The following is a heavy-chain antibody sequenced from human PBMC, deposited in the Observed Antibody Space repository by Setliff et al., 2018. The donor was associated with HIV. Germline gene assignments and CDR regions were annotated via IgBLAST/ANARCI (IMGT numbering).Heavy chain of an antibody. Sequence: SETLSLTCAVSGYSISTAYYWGWIRQPPGKGLEWIGSVYHSGTTYYNPSLKSRVTISVDMSNNQFSLKVTSVTAADTALYYCARVSSSYYFLGAFDSWGQGTLVTVSS. V-gene: IGHV4-38-2*01. CDR3: ARVSSSYYFLGAFDS. D-gene: IGHD6-13*01. J-gene: IGHJ4*02. CDR2: VYHSGTT. CDR1: GYSISTAYY.